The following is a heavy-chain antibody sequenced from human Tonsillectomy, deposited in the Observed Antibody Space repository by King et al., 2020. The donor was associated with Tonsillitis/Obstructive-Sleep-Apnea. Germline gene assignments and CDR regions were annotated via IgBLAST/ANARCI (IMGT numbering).Heavy chain of an antibody. CDR1: GYTFTSYY. J-gene: IGHJ4*02. Sequence: VQLVESGAEVKKPGASVKVSCKASGYTFTSYYMHWVRQAPGQGLEWMGIINPSGGSTSYAQKFQGRVTMTRDTSTSTFSMELSSLRSEDTAVYYCARDGCSSTSCSYFDYWGQGTLVTVSS. V-gene: IGHV1-46*01. D-gene: IGHD2-2*01. CDR2: INPSGGST. CDR3: ARDGCSSTSCSYFDY.